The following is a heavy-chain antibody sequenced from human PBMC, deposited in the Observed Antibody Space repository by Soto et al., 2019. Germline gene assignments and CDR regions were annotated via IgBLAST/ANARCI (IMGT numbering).Heavy chain of an antibody. CDR3: TSGWFGEFVYYFDY. D-gene: IGHD3-10*01. Sequence: QVQLVQSGAEVKKPGASVKVSCKTSGYTFTTYGISGVRQAPGQGLEWRGWISPYNGNTNYAQKLQGRVTMTADTPTSTAYVDLRSLTADDTAVYYCTSGWFGEFVYYFDYWGQGTLVTVSS. J-gene: IGHJ4*02. CDR1: GYTFTTYG. V-gene: IGHV1-18*01. CDR2: ISPYNGNT.